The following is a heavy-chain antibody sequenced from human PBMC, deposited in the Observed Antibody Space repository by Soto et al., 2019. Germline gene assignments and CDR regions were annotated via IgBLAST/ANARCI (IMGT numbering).Heavy chain of an antibody. D-gene: IGHD4-17*01. J-gene: IGHJ6*02. CDR2: IIPIFGTA. CDR3: ARADTVTDYYYYGMDV. Sequence: QVQLVQSGAEVKKPGSSVKVSCKASGGTFSSYAISWVRQAPGQGREWMGGIIPIFGTANYAQKFQGRVTITEDESTSTDYMELSSLRSEDTAVYYCARADTVTDYYYYGMDVWGQGTTVTVSS. CDR1: GGTFSSYA. V-gene: IGHV1-69*01.